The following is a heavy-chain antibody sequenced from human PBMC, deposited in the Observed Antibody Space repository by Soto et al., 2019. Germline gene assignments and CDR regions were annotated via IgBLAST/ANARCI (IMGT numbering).Heavy chain of an antibody. Sequence: EVQLLESGGGLVQPGGSLRLSCAASGFTFSSYAMSWVRQAPGKGLEWVSAISGSGGGTYYADSVKGRFTISRDNSKNTLDQQMNSLIAEDTAVYYCAKCMTTVTTFPFDIWGQGTMVTVSS. V-gene: IGHV3-23*01. CDR3: AKCMTTVTTFPFDI. J-gene: IGHJ3*02. CDR1: GFTFSSYA. D-gene: IGHD4-17*01. CDR2: ISGSGGGT.